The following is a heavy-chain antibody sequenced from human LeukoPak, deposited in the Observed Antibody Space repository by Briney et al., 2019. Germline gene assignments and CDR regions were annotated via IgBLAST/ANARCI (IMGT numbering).Heavy chain of an antibody. CDR1: GFTFSSYA. J-gene: IGHJ5*02. Sequence: GGSLRLSCAASGFTFSSYAMNWVRQAPGKGLQWVSSISSSSSYIYYADSVKGRLTISRDNAKNSLYLQMNSLRAEDTAVYYCASTDSSGYYYHWGQGTLVTVSS. CDR2: ISSSSSYI. V-gene: IGHV3-21*03. CDR3: ASTDSSGYYYH. D-gene: IGHD3-22*01.